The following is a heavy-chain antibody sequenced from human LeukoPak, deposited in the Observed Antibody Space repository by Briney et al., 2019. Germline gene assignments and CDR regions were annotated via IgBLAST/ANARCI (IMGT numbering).Heavy chain of an antibody. V-gene: IGHV3-23*01. D-gene: IGHD6-19*01. J-gene: IGHJ4*02. CDR2: IRSSGDRS. Sequence: GGSLRLSCAASGFTFSTYAISWVRQAPGKGLEWVSAIRSSGDRSYYADSVKGRFTISRDNSKDTLYLQMNSLRAENTAEYFCAREQSGSGGWYTVDYWGQGTLVTVSS. CDR3: AREQSGSGGWYTVDY. CDR1: GFTFSTYA.